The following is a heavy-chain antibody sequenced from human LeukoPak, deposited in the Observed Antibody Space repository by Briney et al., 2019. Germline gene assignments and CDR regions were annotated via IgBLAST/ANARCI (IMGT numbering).Heavy chain of an antibody. CDR3: ARDADSSGSYYYGMDV. CDR1: GGSISSYY. CDR2: IYYSGST. Sequence: SETLSLTCTVSGGSISSYYWSWIRQPPGKGLEWIGYIYYSGSTNYNPSLKSRVTISVDTSKNQFSLKLSSVTAADTAVYYCARDADSSGSYYYGMDVWGQGTTVTVSS. D-gene: IGHD6-19*01. J-gene: IGHJ6*02. V-gene: IGHV4-59*12.